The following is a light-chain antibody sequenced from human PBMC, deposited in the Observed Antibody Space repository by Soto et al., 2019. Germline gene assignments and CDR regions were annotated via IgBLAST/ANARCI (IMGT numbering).Light chain of an antibody. CDR2: RDT. J-gene: IGLJ3*02. CDR3: QSADSSGSGV. V-gene: IGLV3-25*02. Sequence: SYELAQPPSVSVSPGQTARISCSGHALPKQYAYWYQQKSGQAPVLVIYRDTERPSGIPERFSGSSSGTTVTLTISGVQAEDEADYYCQSADSSGSGVFGGGTKVTVL. CDR1: ALPKQY.